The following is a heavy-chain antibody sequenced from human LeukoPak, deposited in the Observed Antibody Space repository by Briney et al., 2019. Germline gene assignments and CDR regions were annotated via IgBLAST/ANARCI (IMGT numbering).Heavy chain of an antibody. CDR1: GGSISGYY. Sequence: SETLSLTCSVSGGSISGYYWSWIRQPPGQGLEWIGYIYYTGTTNYNPSLKSRVTISVDTSKNQFSLKLSSVTAADTAVYYCARYEQLVLSHFDYWGQGILVTVSS. CDR2: IYYTGTT. D-gene: IGHD6-6*01. CDR3: ARYEQLVLSHFDY. J-gene: IGHJ4*02. V-gene: IGHV4-59*12.